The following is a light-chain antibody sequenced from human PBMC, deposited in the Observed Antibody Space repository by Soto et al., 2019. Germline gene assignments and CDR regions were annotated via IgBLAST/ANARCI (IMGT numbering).Light chain of an antibody. CDR1: QSVSSN. Sequence: EIVMTQSPASLSVPPGERATLSCRASQSVSSNFAWYLQKPGQAPRLLIYAASNRATGVPARFSGSWSGTEFTLTISSLQSEDFAVYYCQQYNNWITFGQGTRLEIK. CDR2: AAS. CDR3: QQYNNWIT. J-gene: IGKJ5*01. V-gene: IGKV3-15*01.